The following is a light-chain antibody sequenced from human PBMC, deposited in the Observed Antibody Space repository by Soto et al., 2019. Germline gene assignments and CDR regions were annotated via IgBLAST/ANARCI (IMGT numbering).Light chain of an antibody. CDR3: QSYDSSLSVYL. CDR2: GNS. V-gene: IGLV1-40*01. CDR1: SSNIGAGYD. J-gene: IGLJ1*01. Sequence: QSVLTQPPSVSGAPGQRVTISCTGSSSNIGAGYDVHWYQQLPGTAPKLLIYGNSNRPSGVPDRFSGSKSGTSASLAITGLQAEDEADYYCQSYDSSLSVYLVGNRTKVTV.